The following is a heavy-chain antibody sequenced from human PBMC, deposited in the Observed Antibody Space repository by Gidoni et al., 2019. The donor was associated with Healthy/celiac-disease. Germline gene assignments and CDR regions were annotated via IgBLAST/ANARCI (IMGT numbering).Heavy chain of an antibody. CDR2: MWYDGSNK. J-gene: IGHJ3*02. Sequence: QVQLVESGGGVVQPGRYLRLSCAASGFTFGSYGMQWVSQAPDKGLEVVEVMWYDGSNKYYADSVNGRVTISRDNSKNTLYLKMNSLRAEDTAVYYCAGATGYYDSSGYLGDIWGQGTMVTVSS. CDR3: AGATGYYDSSGYLGDI. CDR1: GFTFGSYG. D-gene: IGHD3-22*01. V-gene: IGHV3-33*01.